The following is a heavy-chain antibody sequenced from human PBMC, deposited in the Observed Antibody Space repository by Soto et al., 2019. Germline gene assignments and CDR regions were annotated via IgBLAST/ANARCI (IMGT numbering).Heavy chain of an antibody. CDR3: AIPDPDF. Sequence: EVQLVESGGGLVQPGGSLRLSCAASGFTFSSYNMHWVRQAPGKGLGWVSYISSSSSTIYYADSVKGRFTISRDNANNSLFLQMNSLRADDTAVYYCAIPDPDFWGQGTLVTVSS. J-gene: IGHJ4*02. CDR1: GFTFSSYN. V-gene: IGHV3-48*01. CDR2: ISSSSSTI.